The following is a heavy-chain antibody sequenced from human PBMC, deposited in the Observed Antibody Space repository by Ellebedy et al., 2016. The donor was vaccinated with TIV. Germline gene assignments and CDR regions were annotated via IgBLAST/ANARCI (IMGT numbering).Heavy chain of an antibody. V-gene: IGHV1-69*06. D-gene: IGHD3-3*01. Sequence: SVKVSCXASGGTFSSYAISWVRQAPGQGLEWMGGIIPIFGTANYAQKFQGRVTITADKSTSTAYMELSSLRSEDTAVYYCARGYYDFWSGYYVRGYYYYGMDVWGQGTTVTVSS. J-gene: IGHJ6*02. CDR2: IIPIFGTA. CDR3: ARGYYDFWSGYYVRGYYYYGMDV. CDR1: GGTFSSYA.